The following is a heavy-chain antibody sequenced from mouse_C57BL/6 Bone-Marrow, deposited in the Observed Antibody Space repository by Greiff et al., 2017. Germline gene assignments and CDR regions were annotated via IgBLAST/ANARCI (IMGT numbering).Heavy chain of an antibody. Sequence: VQLQQPGAELVKPGASVQLFCKASGYTFTSYWLPWVKQRPGQGLEWIGEIDPSDSYTNYNQKFKGKATLTVDTSSSTAYMQLSSLTSEDSAVYYCARGYYYGSSHYAMDYWGQGTSVTVSS. V-gene: IGHV1-50*01. J-gene: IGHJ4*01. CDR1: GYTFTSYW. CDR3: ARGYYYGSSHYAMDY. CDR2: IDPSDSYT. D-gene: IGHD1-1*01.